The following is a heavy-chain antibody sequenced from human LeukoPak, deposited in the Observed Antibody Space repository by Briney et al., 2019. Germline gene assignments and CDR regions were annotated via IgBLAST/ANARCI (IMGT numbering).Heavy chain of an antibody. Sequence: SETLSLTCAVYGGSFSGYYWSWIRQPPGKGLEWIGEINHSGSTNYNPSLKSRVTISVDTSKNQFSLKLSSVTAADTAVYYCARGIGSSGWFADYYYGMDVWGQGTTVTVSS. CDR3: ARGIGSSGWFADYYYGMDV. CDR1: GGSFSGYY. D-gene: IGHD6-19*01. CDR2: INHSGST. V-gene: IGHV4-34*01. J-gene: IGHJ6*02.